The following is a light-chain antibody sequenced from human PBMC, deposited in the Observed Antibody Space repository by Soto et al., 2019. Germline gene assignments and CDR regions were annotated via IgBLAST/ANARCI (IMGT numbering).Light chain of an antibody. J-gene: IGLJ2*01. V-gene: IGLV6-57*02. CDR1: SGIVVTNY. CDR3: QSSDSRNHVV. CDR2: EDN. Sequence: NFMLAQPHSVSESPGKTVTISCTGSSGIVVTNYVQWYQQRPGSAPTTVIYEDNQRPSGVPDRFSGSIDRSSNSASLTISGLKTEDEADYYCQSSDSRNHVVFGGGTKLTVL.